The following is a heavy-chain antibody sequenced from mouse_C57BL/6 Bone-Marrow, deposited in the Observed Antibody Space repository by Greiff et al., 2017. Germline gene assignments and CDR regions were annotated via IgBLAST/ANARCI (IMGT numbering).Heavy chain of an antibody. Sequence: QVQLQQSGAELVKPGASVKISCKASGYAFSSYWMNWVKQRPGKGLEWIGQIYPGDGDTNYNGKFKGKATLTADKSSSTAYMQLSSLTSEDSAVYFCASGYYGSSYGWYFDVWGTGTTVTGSS. CDR3: ASGYYGSSYGWYFDV. D-gene: IGHD1-1*01. V-gene: IGHV1-80*01. CDR1: GYAFSSYW. CDR2: IYPGDGDT. J-gene: IGHJ1*03.